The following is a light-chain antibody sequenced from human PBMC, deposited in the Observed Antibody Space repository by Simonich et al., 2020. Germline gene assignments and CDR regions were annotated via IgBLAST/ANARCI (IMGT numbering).Light chain of an antibody. CDR1: SSDVGGYNY. CDR3: CSYAGSSNVV. V-gene: IGLV2-14*03. Sequence: QSALTQPASVSGSPGQSITISCTGTSSDVGGYNYVSWYQQHPGKAPKLMIYDVSIRPSGVSNRFSGSKSGNTASLTISGLQAEDEADYYCCSYAGSSNVVFGGGTKLTVL. J-gene: IGLJ2*01. CDR2: DVS.